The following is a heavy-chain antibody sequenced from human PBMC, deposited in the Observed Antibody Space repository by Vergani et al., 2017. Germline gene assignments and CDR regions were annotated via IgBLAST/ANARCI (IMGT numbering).Heavy chain of an antibody. CDR1: GFTFSSYW. J-gene: IGHJ6*02. V-gene: IGHV3-74*01. CDR3: ASDGGNSKMCCMDV. D-gene: IGHD4-23*01. CDR2: INSDGSST. Sequence: EVQLVESGGGLVQPGGSLRLSCAASGFTFSSYWMHWVRHAPGKGLVWVSRINSDGSSTSYADSVKGRFTISRDNAKNTLYLQMNSLSAEDTAVYYCASDGGNSKMCCMDVGGQGTTVTVSS.